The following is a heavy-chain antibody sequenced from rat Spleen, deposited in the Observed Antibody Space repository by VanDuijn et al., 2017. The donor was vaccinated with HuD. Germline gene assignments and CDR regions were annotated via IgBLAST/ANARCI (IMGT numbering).Heavy chain of an antibody. V-gene: IGHV3-3*01. J-gene: IGHJ2*01. CDR3: ASLYSSYSLYYFDY. CDR1: GFTFNNYW. D-gene: IGHD1-2*01. CDR2: INSAGTT. Sequence: EVQLVESGGGLVQPGRSLKLSCVASGFTFNNYWMTWIRKFPGNKLEWMGYINSAGTTNYNPSLKSRISITRDTSKNQFFLQVNSVTTEDTATYYCASLYSSYSLYYFDYWGQGVMVTVSS.